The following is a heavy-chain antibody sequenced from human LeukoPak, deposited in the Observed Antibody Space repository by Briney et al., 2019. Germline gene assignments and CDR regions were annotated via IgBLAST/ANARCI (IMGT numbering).Heavy chain of an antibody. J-gene: IGHJ4*02. D-gene: IGHD1-26*01. CDR3: ARGGVYSGSQY. V-gene: IGHV3-7*01. CDR2: IKEDGSER. Sequence: GGSLRLSCEVSGFTFSSYWMSWVRETPGKGLEWVANIKEDGSERDYVDSVKGRFTISRDNVKNSLYLQMNSLRAEDTGVYYCARGGVYSGSQYWGQGTLVTGSS. CDR1: GFTFSSYW.